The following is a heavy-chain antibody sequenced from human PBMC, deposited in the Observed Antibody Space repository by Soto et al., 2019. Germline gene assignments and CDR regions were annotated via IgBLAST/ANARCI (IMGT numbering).Heavy chain of an antibody. CDR3: AHRQRGFSYYFDY. Sequence: QITLKESGPTLVKPTQTLTLTCTFSGFSLTTRGVGVGWIRQPPGKALEWLALIYWDDDEGYSPFLKSRLTITKDTSKNQVVLTMTTMDPVDTATYDRAHRQRGFSYYFDYWVQGTLVTVSS. CDR2: IYWDDDE. J-gene: IGHJ4*02. CDR1: GFSLTTRGVG. V-gene: IGHV2-5*02. D-gene: IGHD3-10*01.